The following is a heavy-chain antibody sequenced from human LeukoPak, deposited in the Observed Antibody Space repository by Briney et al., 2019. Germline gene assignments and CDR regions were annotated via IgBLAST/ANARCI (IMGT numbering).Heavy chain of an antibody. V-gene: IGHV4-39*01. CDR1: GGSISSSSYY. D-gene: IGHD2-2*01. CDR2: IYYSGST. J-gene: IGHJ4*02. CDR3: ASICSSTSLDFDY. Sequence: PSETLSLTCTVSGGSISSSSYYWGWIRQPPGKGLEWIGSIYYSGSTYYNPSLKSRVTISVDTSKNQFSLKLSSVTAADTAVYYCASICSSTSLDFDYWGQGTLVTVSS.